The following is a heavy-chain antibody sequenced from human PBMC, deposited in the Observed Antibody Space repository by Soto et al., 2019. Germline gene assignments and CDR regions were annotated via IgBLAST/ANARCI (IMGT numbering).Heavy chain of an antibody. D-gene: IGHD2-21*02. CDR3: ARRRYCGYDCYHKHYYGMDV. V-gene: IGHV1-69*08. J-gene: IGHJ6*02. CDR2: VIPVLTTT. Sequence: QVRLVQSGAEVKKSGSSVKVSCMASGGTFSSYTVNWLRQAPGRGLEWMGRVIPVLTTTDYAQKFRGRVTITADKSAXAXYXELTSLSSEDTAIYYCARRRYCGYDCYHKHYYGMDVWGQGTTVTVAS. CDR1: GGTFSSYT.